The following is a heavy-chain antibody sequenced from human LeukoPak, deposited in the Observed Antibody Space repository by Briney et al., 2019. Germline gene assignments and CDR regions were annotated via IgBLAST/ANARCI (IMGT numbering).Heavy chain of an antibody. CDR2: INHSGST. J-gene: IGHJ4*02. V-gene: IGHV4-34*01. CDR1: GGSFSGYY. D-gene: IGHD1-26*01. Sequence: SETLSLTCAVYGGSFSGYYWSWIRQPPGKGLEWIGEINHSGSTNYNPSLKIRVTISVDTSKNQFSLKLSSMTAADSAVYYCAGWSATRIDYWGQGTLVTVSS. CDR3: AGWSATRIDY.